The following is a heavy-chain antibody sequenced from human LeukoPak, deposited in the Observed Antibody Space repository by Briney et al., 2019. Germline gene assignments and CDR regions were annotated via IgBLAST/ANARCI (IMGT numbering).Heavy chain of an antibody. CDR2: VWHDGSKT. J-gene: IGHJ4*02. V-gene: IGHV3-33*06. Sequence: PGRSLKLSCAASGFTFSGCHIHWVRQAPGKGLEWVALVWHDGSKTYYAGSVKGRFTVSRDNSKNTLFLQMNSLRAEDTGVYYCAKDSNDNGDYNYFDFWGQGTLVTVSS. CDR1: GFTFSGCH. D-gene: IGHD4-17*01. CDR3: AKDSNDNGDYNYFDF.